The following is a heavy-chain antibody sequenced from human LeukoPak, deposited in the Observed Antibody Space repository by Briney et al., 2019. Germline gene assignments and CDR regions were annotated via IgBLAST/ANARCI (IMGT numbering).Heavy chain of an antibody. D-gene: IGHD1-26*01. Sequence: ASVKVSCKASGYTFTSYYMHWVRQAPGQGLGWMGIINPSGGSTSYAQKLQGRVTMTTDTSTSTAYMELGSLRSDDTAVYYCARTKVGATLVNYYYMDVWGKGTTVTISS. CDR3: ARTKVGATLVNYYYMDV. CDR2: INPSGGST. J-gene: IGHJ6*03. CDR1: GYTFTSYY. V-gene: IGHV1-46*01.